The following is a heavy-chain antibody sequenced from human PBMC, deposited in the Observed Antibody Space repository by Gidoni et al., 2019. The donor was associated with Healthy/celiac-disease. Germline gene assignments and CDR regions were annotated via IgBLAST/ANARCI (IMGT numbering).Heavy chain of an antibody. CDR1: GGSISSGSYY. CDR3: ARTMVRGGGGDY. CDR2: IYISGST. V-gene: IGHV4-61*02. J-gene: IGHJ4*02. D-gene: IGHD3-10*01. Sequence: QVQLQESGPGLVKPSQTLSLTCTVPGGSISSGSYYWSWIRQPAGKGLEWIGRIYISGSTNYNPSLKSRVTISVDTSKNQFSLKLSSVTAADTAVYYCARTMVRGGGGDYWGQGTLVTVSS.